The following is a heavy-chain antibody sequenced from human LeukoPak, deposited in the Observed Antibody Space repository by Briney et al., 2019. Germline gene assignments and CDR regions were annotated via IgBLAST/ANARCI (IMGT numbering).Heavy chain of an antibody. Sequence: KSSETLSLTCTVSGGSISSHYWSWIRQPPGKGLEWIGYIYYSGSTNYNPSLKSRVTISVDTSKNQFSLKLSSVTAADTAVYYCARTSTYYDFWSGYYTVYYYYYYYMDVWGKGTTVTVSS. D-gene: IGHD3-3*01. CDR1: GGSISSHY. V-gene: IGHV4-59*11. J-gene: IGHJ6*03. CDR3: ARTSTYYDFWSGYYTVYYYYYYYMDV. CDR2: IYYSGST.